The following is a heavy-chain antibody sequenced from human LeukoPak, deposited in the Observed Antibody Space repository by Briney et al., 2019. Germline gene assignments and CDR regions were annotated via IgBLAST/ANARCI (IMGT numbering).Heavy chain of an antibody. J-gene: IGHJ4*02. Sequence: GGSLRLSCSASGFTFSSYWMHWVRQVPGKGLEWVSSISSRSSYIFYADSVKGRFTISRDNAKNSLYLEMNSLRADDTAVYYCVKEGGTYGSFDYWGQGTLVTVSS. CDR1: GFTFSSYW. CDR2: ISSRSSYI. D-gene: IGHD3-10*01. V-gene: IGHV3-21*01. CDR3: VKEGGTYGSFDY.